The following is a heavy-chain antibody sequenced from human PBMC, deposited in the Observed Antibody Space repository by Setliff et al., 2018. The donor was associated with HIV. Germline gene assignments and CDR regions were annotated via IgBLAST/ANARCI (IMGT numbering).Heavy chain of an antibody. CDR1: SASISSHYSSHY. Sequence: SETLSLTCTVSSASISSHYSSHYWTWIRQSPGKGLEWIGESSHNGEATYNVSLKSRVTISVATSKRQFSLKLTSVTAADTAVYYCARSGYCIGEVCYRGPLEYWGQGVLVTVSS. CDR3: ARSGYCIGEVCYRGPLEY. V-gene: IGHV4-61*05. CDR2: SSHNGEA. D-gene: IGHD2-15*01. J-gene: IGHJ4*02.